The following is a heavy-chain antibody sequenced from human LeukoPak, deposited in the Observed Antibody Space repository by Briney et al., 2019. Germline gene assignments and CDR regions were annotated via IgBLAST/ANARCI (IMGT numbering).Heavy chain of an antibody. CDR3: ARDAPYGDYGDYYYYMDV. D-gene: IGHD4-17*01. CDR2: INPNSGGT. Sequence: ASVKVSCKASGYTFINNWMHWVRQAPGQGLEWMGWINPNSGGTNYAQKFQGRVTMTRDTSISTAYMELSRLRSDDTAVYYCARDAPYGDYGDYYYYMDVWGKGTTVTISS. V-gene: IGHV1-2*02. CDR1: GYTFINNW. J-gene: IGHJ6*03.